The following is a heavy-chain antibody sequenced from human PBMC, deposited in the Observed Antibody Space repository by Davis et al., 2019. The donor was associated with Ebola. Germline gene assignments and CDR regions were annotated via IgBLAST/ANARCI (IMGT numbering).Heavy chain of an antibody. CDR2: INAGNGNT. Sequence: GESLKISCAASGYTFTSYGMDWVRQAPGQRLEWMGWINAGNGNTKYSQKFQGRVTITRDTSASTAYMELSSLRSEDTAVYYCAGDPWFDPWGQGTLVTVSS. CDR3: AGDPWFDP. CDR1: GYTFTSYG. J-gene: IGHJ5*02. V-gene: IGHV1-3*01.